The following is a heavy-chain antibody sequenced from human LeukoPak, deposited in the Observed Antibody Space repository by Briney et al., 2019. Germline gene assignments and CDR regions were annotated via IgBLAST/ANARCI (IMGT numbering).Heavy chain of an antibody. D-gene: IGHD3-3*01. CDR1: GFSFSTNW. CDR3: ARGGVSPPFDY. V-gene: IGHV3-74*01. J-gene: IGHJ4*02. Sequence: GGSLRLSCAASGFSFSTNWMHWVRQVPGKGLVWVSRIDSDGGSAGYADSVMGRFTISRDNAKNTLYLQMNSLRAEDTAVYYCARGGVSPPFDYWGQGTQVTVSS. CDR2: IDSDGGSA.